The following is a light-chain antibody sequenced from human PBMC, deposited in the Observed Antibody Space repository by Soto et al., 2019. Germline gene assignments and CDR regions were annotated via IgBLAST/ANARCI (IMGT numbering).Light chain of an antibody. Sequence: QSVLTHPPSASGTPGHRVTXAXSXXGXNIGSNTVNWYQQLPGTAPKLLIYSNNQRPSGVPDRFSGSKSGTSASLAISGLQSEDEADYYCAAWDDSLNGYVFGTGTKVTVL. CDR1: GXNIGSNT. CDR2: SNN. CDR3: AAWDDSLNGYV. J-gene: IGLJ1*01. V-gene: IGLV1-44*01.